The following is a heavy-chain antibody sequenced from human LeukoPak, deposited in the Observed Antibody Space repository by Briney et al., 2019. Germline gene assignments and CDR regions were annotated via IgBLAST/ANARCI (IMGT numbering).Heavy chain of an antibody. V-gene: IGHV3-30*04. CDR2: ISYDGSNK. Sequence: PGGSLRLSCAASGLTFSSYAMHWVRQAPGKGLEWVAVISYDGSNKYYADSVKGRFTISRDNSKNTLYLQMNSLRAEDTAVYYCGRVDYAYCGGNGPWGRGPLVTVS. CDR3: GRVDYAYCGGNGP. J-gene: IGHJ5*02. D-gene: IGHD2-21*01. CDR1: GLTFSSYA.